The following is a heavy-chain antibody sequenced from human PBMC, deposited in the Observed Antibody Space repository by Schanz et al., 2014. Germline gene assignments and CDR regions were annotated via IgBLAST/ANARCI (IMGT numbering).Heavy chain of an antibody. CDR1: GYTFTDYG. CDR3: ARVSMEFERGKSYYYYMDV. D-gene: IGHD3-10*01. CDR2: IRPDNGHT. Sequence: QVQLIQSGAEVKKPGASVKVSCKASGYTFTDYGLSWVRQAPGQGLEWLGWIRPDNGHTTYSQKVRDRVIFTTDTSANTAYMELNSLTSEDTAVYYCARVSMEFERGKSYYYYMDVWGRGTTVTVSS. V-gene: IGHV1-18*01. J-gene: IGHJ6*03.